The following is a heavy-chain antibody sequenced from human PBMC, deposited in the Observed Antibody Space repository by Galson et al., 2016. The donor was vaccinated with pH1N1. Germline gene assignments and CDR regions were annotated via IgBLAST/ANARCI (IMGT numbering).Heavy chain of an antibody. CDR1: GFIFSDYW. CDR2: INQDGSRK. CDR3: ATEDYYTSLY. Sequence: SLRLSCAASGFIFSDYWVSWVRQAPGKGLEWVAKINQDGSRKYYVDSMKGRCTISRDNAENSLSLQMNSLRVEDTALYCCATEDYYTSLYWGQGILVTVSS. J-gene: IGHJ4*02. V-gene: IGHV3-7*01. D-gene: IGHD1-26*01.